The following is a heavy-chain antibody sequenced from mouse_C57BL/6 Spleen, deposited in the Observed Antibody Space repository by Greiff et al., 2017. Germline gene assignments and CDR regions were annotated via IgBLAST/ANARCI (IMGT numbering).Heavy chain of an antibody. Sequence: EVQRVESGPGLVKPSQSLSLTCSVTGYSITSGYYWNWIRQFPGNKLEWMGYISYDGSNNYNPSLKNRISITRDTSKNQFFLKLNSVTTEDTATYYCARGGEIWLRNFDYWGQGTTLTVSS. D-gene: IGHD2-2*01. CDR3: ARGGEIWLRNFDY. J-gene: IGHJ2*01. V-gene: IGHV3-6*01. CDR2: ISYDGSN. CDR1: GYSITSGYY.